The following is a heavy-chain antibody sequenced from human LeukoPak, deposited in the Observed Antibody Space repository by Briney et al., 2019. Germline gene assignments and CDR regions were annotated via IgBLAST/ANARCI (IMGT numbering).Heavy chain of an antibody. V-gene: IGHV4-31*03. J-gene: IGHJ5*02. CDR3: ARRPTETSVFDP. CDR1: GGSISSGGYY. CDR2: IYYSGST. Sequence: SESLSLTCTVSGGSISSGGYYWSWIRQHPGKGLERIGYIYYSGSTYYNPSLKSRVTISVDTSKNQFSLKLSSVTAADTAVYYCARRPTETSVFDPWGQGTLVTVSS.